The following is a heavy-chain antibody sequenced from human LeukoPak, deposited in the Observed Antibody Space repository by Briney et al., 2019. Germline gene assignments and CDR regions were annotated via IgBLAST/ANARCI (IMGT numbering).Heavy chain of an antibody. Sequence: SVKVSCKASGGTFSSYAISWVRQAPGQGLEWMGGIIPIFGTANYAQKFQGRVTITADKATSTAYMELSSLRSEDTAVYYCARHQQPSYDSYMDVWGKGTTVTVSS. V-gene: IGHV1-69*06. J-gene: IGHJ6*03. D-gene: IGHD6-13*01. CDR2: IIPIFGTA. CDR1: GGTFSSYA. CDR3: ARHQQPSYDSYMDV.